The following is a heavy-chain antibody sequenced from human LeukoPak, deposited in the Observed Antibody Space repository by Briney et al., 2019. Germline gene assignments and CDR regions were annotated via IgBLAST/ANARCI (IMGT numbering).Heavy chain of an antibody. CDR1: GFTFSSYS. CDR3: ARLGTYGSGSYYTLDY. J-gene: IGHJ4*02. Sequence: GGSLRLSCAASGFTFSSYSMNWARQAPGKGLEWVSSISSSSSYTYYADSVKGRFTISRDNAKNSLYLQMNSLRAEDTAVYYCARLGTYGSGSYYTLDYWGQGTLVTVSS. CDR2: ISSSSSYT. V-gene: IGHV3-21*01. D-gene: IGHD3-10*01.